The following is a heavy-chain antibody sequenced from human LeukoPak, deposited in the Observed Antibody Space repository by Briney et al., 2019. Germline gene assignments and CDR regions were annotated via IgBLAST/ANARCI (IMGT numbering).Heavy chain of an antibody. CDR3: AKGIRQLGNYYYYMDV. CDR1: GFTFSSYA. J-gene: IGHJ6*03. Sequence: GGSLRLSCAASGFTFSSYAMSWVRQAPGKGLEWVSAISGTGANTFYADSVKGRFTMSRDNPKNMLYLQMNSLRAKDTALYYCAKGIRQLGNYYYYMDVWGKGTTVTVSS. V-gene: IGHV3-23*01. D-gene: IGHD7-27*01. CDR2: ISGTGANT.